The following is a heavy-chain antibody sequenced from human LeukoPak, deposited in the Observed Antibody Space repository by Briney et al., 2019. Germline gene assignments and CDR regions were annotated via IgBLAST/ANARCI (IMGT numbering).Heavy chain of an antibody. J-gene: IGHJ4*02. CDR2: INPNSGGT. Sequence: ASVKVSCKASGYTFTGYYMHWVRQAPGQGLEWMGGINPNSGGTTSAQKFQGRVTMTRDTSISTAYMELSRLSLDDTAVFYCVRSTSGWYPHLDYWGQGTLVTGSS. V-gene: IGHV1-2*02. D-gene: IGHD6-19*01. CDR3: VRSTSGWYPHLDY. CDR1: GYTFTGYY.